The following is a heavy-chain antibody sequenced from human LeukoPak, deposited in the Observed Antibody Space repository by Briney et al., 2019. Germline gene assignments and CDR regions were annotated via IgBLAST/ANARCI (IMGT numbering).Heavy chain of an antibody. CDR1: GFTFSSYA. CDR3: AKDLGPYGSGSYRFYYYYGMDV. V-gene: IGHV3-23*01. Sequence: GGSLRLSCAASGFTFSSYAMSWVRQAPGKGLEWVSAISGSGGSTYYADSVKGRFTISRDNSKNTLYLQMNSLRAEDTAVYYCAKDLGPYGSGSYRFYYYYGMDVWGQGTTVTVSS. J-gene: IGHJ6*02. CDR2: ISGSGGST. D-gene: IGHD3-10*01.